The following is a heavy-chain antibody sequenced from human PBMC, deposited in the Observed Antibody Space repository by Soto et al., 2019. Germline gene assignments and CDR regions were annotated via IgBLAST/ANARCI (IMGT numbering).Heavy chain of an antibody. CDR1: GFTVTNKY. CDR3: ARVDHGDYGWYFDL. Sequence: EVQLVESGGNLIQPGGSLRLSCAASGFTVTNKYMTWVRQAPGKGLEWVSLIYSGGATSYADSVKGRFTISRDNSKDILYLQVNSLRAEDTAVYYCARVDHGDYGWYFDLWGRGTLVTVSS. CDR2: IYSGGAT. J-gene: IGHJ2*01. V-gene: IGHV3-53*01. D-gene: IGHD4-17*01.